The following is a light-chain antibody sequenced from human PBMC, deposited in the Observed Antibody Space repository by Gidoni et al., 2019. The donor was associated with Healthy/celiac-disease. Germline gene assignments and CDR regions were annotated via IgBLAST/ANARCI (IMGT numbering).Light chain of an antibody. Sequence: EIVLTQSPATLSLSPGESATLTCRASQSVSSYLAWYRQKPGQAPRLLIYDASNRATGIPARFGGSGSRTNFTLTISSLEPEDFAVYCCQQRSNWPWTFGQGTKVEIK. CDR1: QSVSSY. CDR3: QQRSNWPWT. J-gene: IGKJ1*01. CDR2: DAS. V-gene: IGKV3-11*01.